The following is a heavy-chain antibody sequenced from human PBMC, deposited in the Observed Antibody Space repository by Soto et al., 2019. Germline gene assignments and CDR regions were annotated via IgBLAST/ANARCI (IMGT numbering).Heavy chain of an antibody. D-gene: IGHD2-2*02. J-gene: IGHJ6*02. CDR1: GFTFSSYW. Sequence: PGGSLRLSCAASGFTFSSYWMHWVRQAPGKGLVWVSRINSDGSSTSYADSVKGRFTISRDNAKNTLYLQMNSLRAEDTAVYYCARDSPIPSIQAIGHYYYGMDVWGQGTTVTVSS. CDR3: ARDSPIPSIQAIGHYYYGMDV. CDR2: INSDGSST. V-gene: IGHV3-74*01.